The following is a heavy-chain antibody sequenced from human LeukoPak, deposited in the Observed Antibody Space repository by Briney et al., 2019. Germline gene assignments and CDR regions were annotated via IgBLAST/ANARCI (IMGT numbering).Heavy chain of an antibody. CDR3: AREASRGDGYNLY. J-gene: IGHJ4*02. CDR2: INPNSGGT. CDR1: GYTFTGYY. Sequence: GASVKVSCKASGYTFTGYYMHWVRQAPGQGLEWMGWINPNSGGTNYAQKFQGRVTITADKSTSTAYMELSSLRSEDTAVYYCAREASRGDGYNLYWGQGTLVTVSS. D-gene: IGHD5-24*01. V-gene: IGHV1-2*02.